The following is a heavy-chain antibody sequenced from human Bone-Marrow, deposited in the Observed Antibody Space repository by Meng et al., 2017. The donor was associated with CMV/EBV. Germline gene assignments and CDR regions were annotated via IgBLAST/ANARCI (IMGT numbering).Heavy chain of an antibody. Sequence: APVKVSCKSSGYNFNDYYINWFRQATGQGLQCMGWINPHTGGTSYPESFRGRVTMTPDTSIATAYMEIRKLVSADTALYFCARMGVGCAGPLYHNSWGQGTLVTVYS. D-gene: IGHD1-26*01. J-gene: IGHJ5*02. CDR3: ARMGVGCAGPLYHNS. CDR2: INPHTGGT. V-gene: IGHV1-2*02. CDR1: GYNFNDYY.